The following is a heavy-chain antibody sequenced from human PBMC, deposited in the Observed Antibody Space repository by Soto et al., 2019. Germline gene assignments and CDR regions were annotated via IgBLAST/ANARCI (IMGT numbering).Heavy chain of an antibody. V-gene: IGHV3-23*01. J-gene: IGHJ6*02. CDR3: ARKVGNARGFGPGYYFGMDV. Sequence: HPGGSLRLSCAASGFTFSTYAMSWVRQAPGKGLEWVSGISGGGGTSYYADSVKGRFTISRDNSKNTLYLQMNSLRAEGTAVYYCARKVGNARGFGPGYYFGMDVWGQGTTVTVSS. CDR2: ISGGGGTS. CDR1: GFTFSTYA. D-gene: IGHD1-26*01.